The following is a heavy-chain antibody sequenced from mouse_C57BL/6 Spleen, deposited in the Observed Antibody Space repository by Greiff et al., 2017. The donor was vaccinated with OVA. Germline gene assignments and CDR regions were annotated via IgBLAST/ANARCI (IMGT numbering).Heavy chain of an antibody. J-gene: IGHJ2*01. V-gene: IGHV1-55*01. CDR1: GYTFTSYW. CDR2: IYPGSGST. Sequence: VQLQQPGAELVKPGASVKMSCKASGYTFTSYWINWVKQRPGQGLEWIGDIYPGSGSTNYNEKFKSKATLTVDTSSSTAYMQLSSLTSEDSAVYYCARGRYFLPYDYWGQGTTLTVSS. CDR3: ARGRYFLPYDY.